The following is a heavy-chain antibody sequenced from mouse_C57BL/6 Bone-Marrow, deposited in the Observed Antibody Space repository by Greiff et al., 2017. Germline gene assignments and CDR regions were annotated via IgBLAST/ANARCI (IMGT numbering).Heavy chain of an antibody. Sequence: VQLQQSGPELVKPGASVKISCKASGYTFTDYYMNWVKQSHGKSLEWIGDINPNNGGTSYNQKFKGKATLTVDKSSSTAYMELRSLTSDDSSVYYCARATTVPLYYAMDYWGQGTSVTVSS. CDR3: ARATTVPLYYAMDY. CDR2: INPNNGGT. D-gene: IGHD1-1*01. CDR1: GYTFTDYY. V-gene: IGHV1-26*01. J-gene: IGHJ4*01.